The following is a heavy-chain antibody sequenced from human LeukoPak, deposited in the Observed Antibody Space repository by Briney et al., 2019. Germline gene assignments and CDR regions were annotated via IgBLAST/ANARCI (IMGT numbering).Heavy chain of an antibody. Sequence: PSETLSLTCAVYGGSFSGYYWSWIRQPPGKRLEWIGGINHSGSTNYNPSLKSRVTISVDTSKNQFSLKLSSVTAADTAVYYCARGVELGYCSSTSCYGNWFDPWGQGTLVTVSS. V-gene: IGHV4-34*01. CDR3: ARGVELGYCSSTSCYGNWFDP. J-gene: IGHJ5*02. CDR1: GGSFSGYY. CDR2: INHSGST. D-gene: IGHD2-2*01.